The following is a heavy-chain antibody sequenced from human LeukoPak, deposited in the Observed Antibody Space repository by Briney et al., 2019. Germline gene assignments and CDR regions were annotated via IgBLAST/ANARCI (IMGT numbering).Heavy chain of an antibody. J-gene: IGHJ6*02. CDR2: ISYDGSNK. Sequence: PGGSLRLSCAASGFIFSNSAMHWVRQAPGKGLEWVAVISYDGSNKYYADSVKGRFTISRDNSKNTLYLQMNSLRAEDTAVYYCARDSYGMDVWGQGTTVTVSS. CDR3: ARDSYGMDV. CDR1: GFIFSNSA. V-gene: IGHV3-30*03.